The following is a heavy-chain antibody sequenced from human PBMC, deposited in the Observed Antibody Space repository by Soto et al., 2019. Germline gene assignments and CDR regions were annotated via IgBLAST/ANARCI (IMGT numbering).Heavy chain of an antibody. D-gene: IGHD2-8*01. J-gene: IGHJ6*02. CDR3: ARDRAYGTNDMDV. V-gene: IGHV3-33*08. Sequence: QVQLVESGGGVVQPGRSLRLSCAASGFTFSSYAMHWVRQAPGKGLEWVAVIWYDGSNKYYADSVKGRFIISRDNSKNTLYLQMNSLRAEDTAVYYCARDRAYGTNDMDVWGQGTTVSVSS. CDR1: GFTFSSYA. CDR2: IWYDGSNK.